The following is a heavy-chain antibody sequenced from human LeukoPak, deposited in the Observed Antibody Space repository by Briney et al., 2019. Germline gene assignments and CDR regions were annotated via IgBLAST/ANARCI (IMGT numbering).Heavy chain of an antibody. J-gene: IGHJ4*02. Sequence: GASVKVSCKASGYTFTSYAMHWVRQAPGQRLEWMGWINAGNGNTKYSQKFQGRVTITRDTSASTAYMELSSLRSEDTAVYYCARDPGSGWYYFDYWGQGTLVTVPS. D-gene: IGHD6-19*01. CDR3: ARDPGSGWYYFDY. CDR2: INAGNGNT. V-gene: IGHV1-3*01. CDR1: GYTFTSYA.